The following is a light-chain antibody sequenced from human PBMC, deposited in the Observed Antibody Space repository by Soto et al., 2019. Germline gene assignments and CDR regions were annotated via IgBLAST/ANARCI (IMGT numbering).Light chain of an antibody. J-gene: IGLJ1*01. CDR1: SSDVGGYNY. V-gene: IGLV2-14*01. Sequence: QSALTQPASVSGSPGQSITISCTGTSSDVGGYNYVSWYQQHPGKAPKLMIYEVSNRPSGVSFRFSGSKSGNTASLTISGLQAEDAADYYCRSYTRTNTYVLGSGSKVNV. CDR3: RSYTRTNTYV. CDR2: EVS.